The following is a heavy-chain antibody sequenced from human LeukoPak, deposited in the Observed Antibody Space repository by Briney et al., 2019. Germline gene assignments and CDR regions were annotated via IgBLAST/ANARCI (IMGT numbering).Heavy chain of an antibody. V-gene: IGHV1-18*01. J-gene: IGHJ3*02. CDR3: ARTRSRFGELYDAYDI. CDR1: GYXFTNYG. Sequence: AASVKVSCKASGYXFTNYGITWVRQAPGQGREWMGRISAYNGNSNYAQKFQGRVTMTTDTSTSTVYMELRSLISDDTAVYHCARTRSRFGELYDAYDIWGQGTMVTVSS. CDR2: ISAYNGNS. D-gene: IGHD3-10*01.